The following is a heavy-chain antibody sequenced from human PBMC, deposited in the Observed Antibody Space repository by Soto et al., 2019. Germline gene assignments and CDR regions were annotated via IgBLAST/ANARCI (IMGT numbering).Heavy chain of an antibody. V-gene: IGHV4-59*01. CDR3: ARVDSVPHRLDSRLVNDAFDI. Sequence: SETLSLTCTVSGGSISSYYWSWIRQPPGKGLERTGYIYYSGSTNYIPSLKSRVTISVDTSKNQFSLKLSSVTAADTAVYYCARVDSVPHRLDSRLVNDAFDIWGQGTMVTVSS. CDR1: GGSISSYY. J-gene: IGHJ3*02. D-gene: IGHD2-2*01. CDR2: IYYSGST.